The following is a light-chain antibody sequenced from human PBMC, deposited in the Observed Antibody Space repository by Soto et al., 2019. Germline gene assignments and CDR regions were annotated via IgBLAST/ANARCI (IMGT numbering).Light chain of an antibody. CDR2: EVS. V-gene: IGLV2-8*01. CDR1: SSDVGGYNY. CDR3: SSYAGSNNL. Sequence: QSALTQPPSASGSPGQSVTISWTGTSSDVGGYNYVSWYQQHPGKAPKLMIYEVSKRPSGVPDRFSGSKSGNTASLTVSGIQAEDEADYYCSSYAGSNNLFGGGTQLTVL. J-gene: IGLJ2*01.